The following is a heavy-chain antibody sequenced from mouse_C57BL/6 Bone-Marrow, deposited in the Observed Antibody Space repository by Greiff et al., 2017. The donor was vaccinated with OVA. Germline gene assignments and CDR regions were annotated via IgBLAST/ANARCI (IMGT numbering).Heavy chain of an antibody. V-gene: IGHV1-81*01. CDR1: GYTFTSYG. Sequence: QVQLQQSGAELARPGASVKLSCKASGYTFTSYGISWVKQRTGQGLEWIGEIYPRRGNTYYNEKFKGKATLTADKSSSTAYMELLSLTSEDSAVYFCAFYFYGSSYYWGQGTTLTVSS. J-gene: IGHJ2*01. CDR2: IYPRRGNT. CDR3: AFYFYGSSYY. D-gene: IGHD1-1*01.